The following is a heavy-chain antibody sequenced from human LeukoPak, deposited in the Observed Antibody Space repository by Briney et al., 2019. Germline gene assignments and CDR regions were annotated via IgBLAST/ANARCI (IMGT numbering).Heavy chain of an antibody. CDR2: IYPGDSDT. CDR3: ARRSSGRYQDY. D-gene: IGHD6-19*01. Sequence: GASLKISCKGSGYSFTSYWIGWVRQMPGNGLEWMGIIYPGDSDTRYSPSFQGQVTISADKSTSTAYLQWSSLKASDTAMYYCARRSSGRYQDYWGQGTLVTVSS. CDR1: GYSFTSYW. J-gene: IGHJ4*02. V-gene: IGHV5-51*01.